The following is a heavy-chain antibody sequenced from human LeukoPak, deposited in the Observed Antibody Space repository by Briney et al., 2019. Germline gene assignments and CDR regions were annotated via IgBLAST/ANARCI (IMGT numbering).Heavy chain of an antibody. CDR1: GFIFSTYA. D-gene: IGHD4-23*01. CDR3: AKAGLDGGHPGGY. J-gene: IGHJ4*02. CDR2: ISGSGDTT. Sequence: RSGGSLRLSCAGSGFIFSTYAMTWVRQAPGKGLEWVSGISGSGDTTYYADSVKGRFTISRDNSKNTLYLQMNNLRAEDTAVYYCAKAGLDGGHPGGYWGQGSLVTVSS. V-gene: IGHV3-23*01.